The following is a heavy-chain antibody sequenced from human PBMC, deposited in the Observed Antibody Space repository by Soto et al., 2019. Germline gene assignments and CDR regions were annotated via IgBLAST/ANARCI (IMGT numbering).Heavy chain of an antibody. CDR2: ISNSGST. J-gene: IGHJ4*02. Sequence: QLQLQESGPGLVKPSETLSLTCTVTGGPISSSGDYWGWVRQTPGKGLEWIGIISNSGSTYYNPSVMSRVTISVDTSKKQFSLRLISVTAADTAVYYCARGLSSSAYLDYWGQGTLVTVSS. V-gene: IGHV4-39*01. CDR3: ARGLSSSAYLDY. D-gene: IGHD6-19*01. CDR1: GGPISSSGDY.